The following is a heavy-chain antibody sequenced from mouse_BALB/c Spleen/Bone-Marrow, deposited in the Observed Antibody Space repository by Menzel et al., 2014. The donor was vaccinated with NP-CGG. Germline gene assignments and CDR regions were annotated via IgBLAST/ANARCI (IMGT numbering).Heavy chain of an antibody. Sequence: VQLQQSGPGLVQPSQRLSIPCTVSGFSFTTYGVHWVRQSPGKGLEWLGVIWRGGSTDYNAAFMSRLSITKDNSKSQVFFKMNSLQADDTAIYYCARNEGGQLGPYWGQGTLVTVSA. CDR2: IWRGGST. V-gene: IGHV2-5*01. CDR3: ARNEGGQLGPY. J-gene: IGHJ3*01. D-gene: IGHD3-2*01. CDR1: GFSFTTYG.